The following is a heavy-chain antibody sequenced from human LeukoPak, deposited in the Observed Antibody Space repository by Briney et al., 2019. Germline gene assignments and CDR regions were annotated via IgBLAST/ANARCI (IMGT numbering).Heavy chain of an antibody. Sequence: HPGGSLRLSCGASGFTFSDLAMSWVRLAPGKGLEWVSSIEKDASRAYYADSVRGRFTVSRDNSKNTLYLQMSSLRVEDTALYYCAKQEGALIQNWCFDHWGLGTLVTVSS. CDR1: GFTFSDLA. V-gene: IGHV3-23*03. D-gene: IGHD1-26*01. CDR3: AKQEGALIQNWCFDH. J-gene: IGHJ4*02. CDR2: IEKDASRA.